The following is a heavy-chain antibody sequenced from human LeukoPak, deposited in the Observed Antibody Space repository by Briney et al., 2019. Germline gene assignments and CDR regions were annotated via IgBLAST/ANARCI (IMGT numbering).Heavy chain of an antibody. J-gene: IGHJ5*02. CDR2: ISSSGTTI. Sequence: GGSLRLSCAASGFTFSNYYMSRIRQAPGKGLEGVSYISSSGTTINYADSVKGRFTISRDNAKNSLYLQMNSLRAEDTAVYYCARPTGISGNSWFDPWGQGTLVTVSS. CDR3: ARPTGISGNSWFDP. D-gene: IGHD6-13*01. V-gene: IGHV3-11*01. CDR1: GFTFSNYY.